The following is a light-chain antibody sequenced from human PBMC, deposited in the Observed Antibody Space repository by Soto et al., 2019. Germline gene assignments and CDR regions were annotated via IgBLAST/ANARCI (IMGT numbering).Light chain of an antibody. Sequence: EIVLTQSPGTLSLSPGERATLSCRASQSVSSNYLAWYQQKPGQAPRLLIYGASIRATGIPDRFSGSGSGTYFTRTITRLEPEEFAVYYCQQYGRTHTFGGGTKVELK. J-gene: IGKJ4*01. CDR1: QSVSSNY. CDR3: QQYGRTHT. CDR2: GAS. V-gene: IGKV3-20*01.